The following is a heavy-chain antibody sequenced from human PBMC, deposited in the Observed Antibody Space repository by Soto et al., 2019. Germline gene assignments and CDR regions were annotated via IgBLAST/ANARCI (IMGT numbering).Heavy chain of an antibody. D-gene: IGHD3-9*01. V-gene: IGHV4-39*01. CDR3: ASARGVRYFDWLSSVSEVDY. CDR2: IYYSGST. CDR1: GGSISSSSYY. J-gene: IGHJ4*02. Sequence: SETLSLTCTVSGGSISSSSYYWGWIRQPPGKGLEWIGSIYYSGSTYYNPSLKSRVTISVDTSKNQFSLKLSSVTAADTAVYYCASARGVRYFDWLSSVSEVDYWGQGTLVTVSS.